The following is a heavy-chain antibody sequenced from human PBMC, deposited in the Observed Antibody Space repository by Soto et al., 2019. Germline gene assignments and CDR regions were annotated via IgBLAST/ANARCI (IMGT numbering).Heavy chain of an antibody. CDR1: GFTFSSYA. CDR2: ISYDGSNK. CDR3: ARDRTLCSGGSCYTYYFDY. Sequence: GGSLRLSCAASGFTFSSYAVHWVRQAPGKGLEWVAVISYDGSNKYYADSVKGRFTISRDNSKNTLYLQMNSLRAEDTAVYYCARDRTLCSGGSCYTYYFDYWGQGTLVTVSS. J-gene: IGHJ4*02. V-gene: IGHV3-30-3*01. D-gene: IGHD2-15*01.